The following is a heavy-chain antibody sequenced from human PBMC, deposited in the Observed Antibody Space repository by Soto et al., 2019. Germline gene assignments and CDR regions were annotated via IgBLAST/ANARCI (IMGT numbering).Heavy chain of an antibody. V-gene: IGHV4-31*03. CDR1: GGSISSGGYY. Sequence: SETLSLTCTVSGGSISSGGYYWIWIRQHPGKGLDWIGYIYYSGTTYYNPSLKSRVTISVDTSKNQFSLKLSPVTAADTAVYYCAGGHYDFWSGSVKNWFDPWGQGTLVTGSS. CDR3: AGGHYDFWSGSVKNWFDP. D-gene: IGHD3-3*01. CDR2: IYYSGTT. J-gene: IGHJ5*02.